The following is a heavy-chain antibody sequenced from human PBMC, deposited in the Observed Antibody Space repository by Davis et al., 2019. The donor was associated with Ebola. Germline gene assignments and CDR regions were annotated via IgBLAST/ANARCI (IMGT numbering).Heavy chain of an antibody. D-gene: IGHD4-17*01. J-gene: IGHJ4*02. V-gene: IGHV3-21*01. CDR2: ISSDSDYI. CDR1: GFTFSTYS. Sequence: GGSLRLSCAASGFTFSTYSMSWVRQAPGKGLEWVSSISSDSDYIYYADSAKGRFTISRDNAKNSLYLQMNSLRDEDTAVYYCARDRGAVTTNFDYWGQGTRVTVSS. CDR3: ARDRGAVTTNFDY.